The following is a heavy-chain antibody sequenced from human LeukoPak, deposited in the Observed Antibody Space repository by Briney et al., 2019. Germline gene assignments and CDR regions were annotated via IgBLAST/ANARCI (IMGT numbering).Heavy chain of an antibody. CDR3: ARVCVSGWTECMDY. D-gene: IGHD6-19*01. J-gene: IGHJ4*02. CDR1: GFTFSRHR. CDR2: IKRDGREK. Sequence: GGSLRLSCAASGFTFSRHRMTWVRQAPGKGLEWVANIKRDGREKNYVDSVKGRFYISRDNVEDSLHLQMNSLRAEDTAVYYCARVCVSGWTECMDYWGQGTLVTVST. V-gene: IGHV3-7*01.